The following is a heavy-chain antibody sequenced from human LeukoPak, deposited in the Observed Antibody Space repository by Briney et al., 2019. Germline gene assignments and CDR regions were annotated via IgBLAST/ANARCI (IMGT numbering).Heavy chain of an antibody. J-gene: IGHJ4*02. Sequence: SSETLSLTCSVSGGSISSYYWSWVRQPPGKGLEWIGNFYYTGSTNYNPSLKSRVIISIDTSKNQFSLRLSSVTAADTAVYYCAALGDYAVFGLDYWGQGTLVTVSS. CDR1: GGSISSYY. CDR2: FYYTGST. CDR3: AALGDYAVFGLDY. V-gene: IGHV4-59*08. D-gene: IGHD4-17*01.